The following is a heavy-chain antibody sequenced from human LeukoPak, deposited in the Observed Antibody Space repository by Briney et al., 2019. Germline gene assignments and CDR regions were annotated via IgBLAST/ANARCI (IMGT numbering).Heavy chain of an antibody. Sequence: ASVKVSCKASGYTFTGYYMHWVRQAPGQGLEWMGWINPNSGGTNYAQKFQGRVTMTRDTSISTADMELSRLRSDDTAVYYCARDQDYGGTSDYWGQGTLVTVSS. CDR3: ARDQDYGGTSDY. J-gene: IGHJ4*02. CDR1: GYTFTGYY. D-gene: IGHD4-23*01. CDR2: INPNSGGT. V-gene: IGHV1-2*02.